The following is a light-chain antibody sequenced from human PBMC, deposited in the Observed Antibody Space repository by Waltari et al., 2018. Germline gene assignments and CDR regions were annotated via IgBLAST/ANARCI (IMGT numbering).Light chain of an antibody. CDR2: DVD. CDR3: CSYAGRYTSV. V-gene: IGLV2-11*02. CDR1: NSDFGSSNY. Sequence: QSALTQPRSVSGSPGQSVTPSCTGTNSDFGSSNYVSWYQQRPGNAPKLVIYDVDKRPSEVPDRFSGSKAGNTASLTISGLQADDEADYYCCSYAGRYTSVFGGGTKVTVL. J-gene: IGLJ2*01.